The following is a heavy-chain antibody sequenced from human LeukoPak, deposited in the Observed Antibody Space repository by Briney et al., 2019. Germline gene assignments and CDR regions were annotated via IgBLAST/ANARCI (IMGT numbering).Heavy chain of an antibody. D-gene: IGHD3-10*01. CDR1: GFTVSSNY. J-gene: IGHJ4*02. CDR3: ARDTYYYGSGKDY. CDR2: IYSGGST. Sequence: GGSLRLSCAASGFTVSSNYMSWVRQAPGKGLEWVSVIYSGGSTYYADSVKGRFTISRDKSKNTLYLQMNSLRAEDTAVYYCARDTYYYGSGKDYWGQGTLVTVSS. V-gene: IGHV3-53*01.